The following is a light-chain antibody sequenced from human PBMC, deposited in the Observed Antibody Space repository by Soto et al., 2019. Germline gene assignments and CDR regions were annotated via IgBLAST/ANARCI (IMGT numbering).Light chain of an antibody. CDR1: QSISTH. J-gene: IGKJ1*01. V-gene: IGKV1-39*01. CDR2: AAS. CDR3: HQRYTSCWT. Sequence: DIQMTQSPSSLSASVGDRVSITCRASQSISTHLSWYQQKPGKAPKLLIYAASSLQSWVPSRFTGSGSRTDFTLTSSSLQPEGFATYYCHQRYTSCWTFGQGTKVEIK.